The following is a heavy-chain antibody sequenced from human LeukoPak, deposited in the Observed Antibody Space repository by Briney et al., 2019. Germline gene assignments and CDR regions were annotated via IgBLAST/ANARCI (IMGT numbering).Heavy chain of an antibody. CDR1: GGSISSYY. V-gene: IGHV4-59*08. D-gene: IGHD5-18*01. Sequence: SETLSLTCTVSGGSISSYYWSWIRQPPGKGLEWIGYIYYSGSTNCNPSLKSRVSISEDTSKKQFSLKLSSVTAADTAVYYCARRTKRDTAYAFDIWGQGTMVTVSS. CDR3: ARRTKRDTAYAFDI. J-gene: IGHJ3*02. CDR2: IYYSGST.